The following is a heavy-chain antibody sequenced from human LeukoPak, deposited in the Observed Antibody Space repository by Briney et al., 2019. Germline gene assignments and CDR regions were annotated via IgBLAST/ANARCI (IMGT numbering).Heavy chain of an antibody. J-gene: IGHJ3*02. Sequence: PSETLSLTCAVYGGSLSGYYWGWLRQPPGKGLEWIGEINHSGSTKYNPSLKSLVTISIDTSKNQFSLKLSSVTAADTAMYFCAMSPGTFNIWGQGTMVTVSS. CDR3: AMSPGTFNI. CDR2: INHSGST. V-gene: IGHV4-34*01. D-gene: IGHD5/OR15-5a*01. CDR1: GGSLSGYY.